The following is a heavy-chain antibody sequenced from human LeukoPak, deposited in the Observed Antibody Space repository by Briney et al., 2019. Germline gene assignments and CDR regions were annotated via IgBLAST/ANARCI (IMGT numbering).Heavy chain of an antibody. CDR2: IYYSGST. J-gene: IGHJ3*02. D-gene: IGHD4-17*01. CDR1: GGTISSYY. CDR3: ARLSPVTDAFDI. V-gene: IGHV4-59*08. Sequence: SETLSLTCTVSGGTISSYYWSWIRQPPGKGLEWIGYIYYSGSTNYNPSLKSRVTISVDTSKNQFSLKLSSVTAADTAVYYCARLSPVTDAFDIWGQGTMVTVFS.